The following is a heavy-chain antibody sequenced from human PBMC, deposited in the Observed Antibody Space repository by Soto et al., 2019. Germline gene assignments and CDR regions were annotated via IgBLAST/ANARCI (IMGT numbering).Heavy chain of an antibody. Sequence: ASVKVSCKTSGYSFTTYFMHWVRQAPGQRLEWMGWINTGNGDTKYSQQFQGRVTIARDTSASTTYMELSSLRSEDTAVYYCARGRIIAAAGTPGYWGQGTLVTVSS. D-gene: IGHD6-13*01. CDR1: GYSFTTYF. CDR2: INTGNGDT. J-gene: IGHJ4*02. V-gene: IGHV1-3*04. CDR3: ARGRIIAAAGTPGY.